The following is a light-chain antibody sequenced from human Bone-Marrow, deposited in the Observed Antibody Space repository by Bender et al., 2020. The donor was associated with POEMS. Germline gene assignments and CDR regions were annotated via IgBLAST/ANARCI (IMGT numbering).Light chain of an antibody. J-gene: IGLJ2*01. CDR3: NSYTSASLVV. CDR2: DVS. Sequence: QSALTQPASVSGSPGQSITISCTGSSSNIGKYNLVSWYQQDPGKAPKLILYDVSKRPSGVSNRFSGSKSGNTASLTISGLQAEDEGDYYCNSYTSASLVVFGGGTKVTVL. CDR1: SSNIGKYNL. V-gene: IGLV2-14*02.